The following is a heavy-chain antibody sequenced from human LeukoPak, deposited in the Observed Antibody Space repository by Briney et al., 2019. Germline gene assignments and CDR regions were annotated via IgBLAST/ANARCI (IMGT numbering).Heavy chain of an antibody. D-gene: IGHD6-6*01. CDR2: INPSGGST. CDR3: ATATAARPYYYYYYYMDV. V-gene: IGHV1-46*01. J-gene: IGHJ6*03. Sequence: ASVKVSCKASGYTFTSYYMHWVRQAPGQGLEWMGIINPSGGSTSYAQKFQGRVTMTRDTSISTAYMELSRLRSDDTAVYYCATATAARPYYYYYYYMDVWGKGTTVTVSS. CDR1: GYTFTSYY.